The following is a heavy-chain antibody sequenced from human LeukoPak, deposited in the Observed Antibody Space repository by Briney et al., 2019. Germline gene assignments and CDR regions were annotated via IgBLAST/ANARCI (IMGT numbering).Heavy chain of an antibody. D-gene: IGHD5-12*01. CDR2: VNPEGGXX. CDR1: GYXXTXXX. V-gene: IGHV1-2*02. CDR3: ACNTRGGYDLTY. Sequence: ASVKVSFKASGYXXTXXXXHXXXXXXGXXXEWMGXVNPEGGXXNXARKFEGRVTMTRDTSTSPAYMELTWLTSDDAAVYYCACNTRGGYDLTYWGQGTLVSVSS. J-gene: IGHJ4*02.